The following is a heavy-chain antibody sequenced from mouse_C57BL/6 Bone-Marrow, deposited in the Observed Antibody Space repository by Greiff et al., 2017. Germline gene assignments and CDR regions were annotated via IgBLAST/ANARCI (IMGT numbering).Heavy chain of an antibody. D-gene: IGHD1-1*01. Sequence: QVQLQQPGAELVKPGASVKLSCKASGYTFTSYWMHWVKQRPGRGLEWFGRIVPNSGGTKYNEKFKSKATLTVYKPSSQAYMQLSIRTSEDSEVSYCARGGTTGVAYWYFDVWGTGTTVTVSS. CDR1: GYTFTSYW. CDR3: ARGGTTGVAYWYFDV. CDR2: IVPNSGGT. V-gene: IGHV1-72*01. J-gene: IGHJ1*03.